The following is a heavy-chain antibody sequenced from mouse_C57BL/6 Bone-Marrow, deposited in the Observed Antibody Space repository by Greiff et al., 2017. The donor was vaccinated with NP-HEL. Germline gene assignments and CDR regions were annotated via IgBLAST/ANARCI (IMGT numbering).Heavy chain of an antibody. CDR1: GYTFTDYY. CDR2: INPKNGGT. D-gene: IGHD1-1*01. V-gene: IGHV1-26*01. J-gene: IGHJ1*03. CDR3: ARFYGSSLWYFDV. Sequence: EVQLQQSGPELVKPGASVKISCKASGYTFTDYYMNWVKQSHGKSLEWIGDINPKNGGTSYNQKFKGKATLTVDKSSSTAYMELRSLTSEDSSVYYCARFYGSSLWYFDVWGTGTTVTVSS.